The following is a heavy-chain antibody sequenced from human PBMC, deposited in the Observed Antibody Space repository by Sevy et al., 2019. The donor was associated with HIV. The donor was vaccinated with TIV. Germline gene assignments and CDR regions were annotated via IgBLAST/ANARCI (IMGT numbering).Heavy chain of an antibody. D-gene: IGHD3-22*01. CDR3: ARERGTYYDTSGYPYLLEAGFDY. Sequence: GGSLRLSCVASGFPFNYYAMNWVRQAPGKGLEWILYINSDSDTMYYGDSVKGRFTISSDNAKNSLYLQMNSQGDEDTGVYYCARERGTYYDTSGYPYLLEAGFDYWGQGTLVTVSS. V-gene: IGHV3-48*02. CDR2: INSDSDTM. J-gene: IGHJ4*02. CDR1: GFPFNYYA.